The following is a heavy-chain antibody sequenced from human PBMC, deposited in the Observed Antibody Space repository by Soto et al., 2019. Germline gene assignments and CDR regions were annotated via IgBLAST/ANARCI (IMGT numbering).Heavy chain of an antibody. V-gene: IGHV4-34*01. CDR1: GGSFSGYY. D-gene: IGHD3-10*01. CDR2: NNHSGST. J-gene: IGHJ4*02. Sequence: SETLSLTCAVYGGSFSGYYWSWIRQPPGKGLEWIGENNHSGSTNYNPSLKSRVTISVDTSKNQFSLKLSSVTAADTGVYYCAMVRGVRNDYWGQGTLVTVSS. CDR3: AMVRGVRNDY.